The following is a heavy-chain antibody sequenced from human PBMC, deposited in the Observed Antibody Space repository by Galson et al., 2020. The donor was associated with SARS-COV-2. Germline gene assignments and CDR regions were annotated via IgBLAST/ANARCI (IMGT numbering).Heavy chain of an antibody. CDR3: ARGGGSYFHWFDP. D-gene: IGHD1-26*01. J-gene: IGHJ5*02. Sequence: TGGSLRLSCAASGFTFSSYAMHWDAQATGKGLEWGEVISYDGSKKYYAESAKGGFTISRDNSKNTLYRQMNSLRAEDTAVYYCARGGGSYFHWFDPWGQGTLVTVAS. V-gene: IGHV3-30-3*01. CDR1: GFTFSSYA. CDR2: ISYDGSKK.